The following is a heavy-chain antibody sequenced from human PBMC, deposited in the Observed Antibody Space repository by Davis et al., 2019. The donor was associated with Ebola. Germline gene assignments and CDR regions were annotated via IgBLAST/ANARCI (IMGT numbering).Heavy chain of an antibody. CDR1: GGSISSGDYY. J-gene: IGHJ4*02. V-gene: IGHV4-30-4*01. D-gene: IGHD5-24*01. CDR3: ARGRGVGYNYIYFDY. Sequence: LRLSCTVSGGSISSGDYYWSWIRQPPGKGLEWIGYIYYSGSTYYNPSLKSRVTISVDTSKNHFSLKLSSVTAADTALYYCARGRGVGYNYIYFDYWGQGTLVTVSS. CDR2: IYYSGST.